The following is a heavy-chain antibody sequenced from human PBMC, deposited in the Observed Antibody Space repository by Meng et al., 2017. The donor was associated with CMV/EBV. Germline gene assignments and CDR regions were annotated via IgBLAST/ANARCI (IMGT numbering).Heavy chain of an antibody. J-gene: IGHJ6*02. CDR3: ARTPYDFWSGYGHLNARGCMDV. V-gene: IGHV3-21*01. CDR1: GFTFSSYS. Sequence: GESLNISCAASGFTFSSYSMNWVRQAPGKGMEWVSSISSSSSYIYYADSVKGRFTISRDNAKNSLYLQMNSLRGEDTAVYYCARTPYDFWSGYGHLNARGCMDVWGQGTTVTVSS. CDR2: ISSSSSYI. D-gene: IGHD3-3*01.